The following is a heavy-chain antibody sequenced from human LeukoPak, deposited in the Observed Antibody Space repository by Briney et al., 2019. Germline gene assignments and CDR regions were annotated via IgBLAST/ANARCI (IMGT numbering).Heavy chain of an antibody. D-gene: IGHD2-15*01. Sequence: ASVKVSCKASGYSFTSNVISWVRQAPGQGLEWMGWISAYNGNTNYAQKLQGRVTMTRNTSISTAYMELSSLRSEDTAVYYCARVGITPNYWGQGTLVTVSS. J-gene: IGHJ4*02. CDR3: ARVGITPNY. CDR1: GYSFTSNV. V-gene: IGHV1-18*01. CDR2: ISAYNGNT.